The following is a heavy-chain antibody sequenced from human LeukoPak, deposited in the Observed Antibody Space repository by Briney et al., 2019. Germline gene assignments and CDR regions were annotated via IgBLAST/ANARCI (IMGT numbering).Heavy chain of an antibody. CDR1: GGSISSYY. Sequence: PSETLSLTCTVSGGSISSYYWSWIRQPAGKGLEWIGRIYTSGSTNYNPSLKSRVTMSVDTSKNQFSLKLSSVTAADTAVYYCARDSALGYCGGDCYPDHWGQGTLVTVSS. J-gene: IGHJ5*02. CDR3: ARDSALGYCGGDCYPDH. D-gene: IGHD2-21*02. CDR2: IYTSGST. V-gene: IGHV4-4*07.